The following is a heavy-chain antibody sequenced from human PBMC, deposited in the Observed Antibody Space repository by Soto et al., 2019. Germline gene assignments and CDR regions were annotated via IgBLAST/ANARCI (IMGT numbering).Heavy chain of an antibody. J-gene: IGHJ3*02. Sequence: GGSLRLSCAASGFTFSSYSMNWVRQAPGKGLEWVSSITSSTSYIYYADSVKGRFTISRDNAKNSLYLQMNSLRAEDTAVYYCARGVKYAFDIWGQGTMVTVSS. CDR2: ITSSTSYI. CDR3: ARGVKYAFDI. V-gene: IGHV3-21*01. CDR1: GFTFSSYS.